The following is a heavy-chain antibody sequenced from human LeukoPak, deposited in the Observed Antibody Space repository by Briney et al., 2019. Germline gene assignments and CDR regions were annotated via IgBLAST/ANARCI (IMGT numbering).Heavy chain of an antibody. J-gene: IGHJ3*02. CDR1: GGTFSSYA. D-gene: IGHD6-13*01. CDR3: ARVAAYSSSWYPDAFDI. CDR2: IIPIFGTA. V-gene: IGHV1-69*05. Sequence: ASVKVSCKASGGTFSSYAISWVRQAPGQGLEWMGGIIPIFGTANYAQKFQGRVTITTDESTSTAYMELSSLRSEDTAVYYCARVAAYSSSWYPDAFDIWSQGTMVTVSS.